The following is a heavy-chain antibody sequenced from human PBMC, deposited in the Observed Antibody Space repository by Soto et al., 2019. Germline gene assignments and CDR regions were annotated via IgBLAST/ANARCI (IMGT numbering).Heavy chain of an antibody. CDR3: ARHPLPEHDSSGSRFDP. V-gene: IGHV4-31*03. D-gene: IGHD3-22*01. Sequence: PSETLSLTCSVSGASIISDGYYWTWIRQHPVKGLEWLGYIHYSGGATYSPSYNPSLQSRIAISVDTSKRLFSLKLSSVTAADTAVYYCARHPLPEHDSSGSRFDPWGQGTLVTVSS. CDR2: IHYSGGATYSP. J-gene: IGHJ5*02. CDR1: GASIISDGYY.